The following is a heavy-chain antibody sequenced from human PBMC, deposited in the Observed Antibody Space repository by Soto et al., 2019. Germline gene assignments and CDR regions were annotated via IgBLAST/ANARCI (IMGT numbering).Heavy chain of an antibody. Sequence: QVQLVESGGGVVQPGTSLRVSCEASGFSLSSYAIHWVRQAPGKGLEWVAVTSNDGKKVSYADSVKGRFTVSSDNSKKTAALKRISLRSEATAVYFSAHAWEWCALVICACLDSWGQGSIVTVSA. CDR3: AHAWEWCALVICACLDS. CDR1: GFSLSSYA. D-gene: IGHD3-9*01. CDR2: TSNDGKKV. V-gene: IGHV3-30*03. J-gene: IGHJ4*02.